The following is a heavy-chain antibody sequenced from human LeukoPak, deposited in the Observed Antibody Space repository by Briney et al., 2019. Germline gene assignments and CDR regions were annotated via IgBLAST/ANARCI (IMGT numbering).Heavy chain of an antibody. D-gene: IGHD2-2*01. CDR2: INAGNGNT. Sequence: ASVKVSCKASGYTFTSYAMHWVRQATGQRLEWMGWINAGNGNTKYSQKFQGRVTITRDTSASTAYMELSSLRSEDTAVYYCARDRSIVVVPAHYGMDVWGQGTTVTVSS. V-gene: IGHV1-3*01. J-gene: IGHJ6*02. CDR3: ARDRSIVVVPAHYGMDV. CDR1: GYTFTSYA.